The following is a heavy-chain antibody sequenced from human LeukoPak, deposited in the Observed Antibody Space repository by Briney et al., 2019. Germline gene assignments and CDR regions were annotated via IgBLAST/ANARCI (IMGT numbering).Heavy chain of an antibody. CDR3: ARRVIAAAGHDY. Sequence: GGSLRLSCAASGLTFSSYSMNWVRQAPGKGLEWVSSISSSSSYIYYADSVKGRFTISRDNAKNSLYLQMNSLRAEDTAVYYCARRVIAAAGHDYWGQGTLVTVSS. CDR2: ISSSSSYI. CDR1: GLTFSSYS. V-gene: IGHV3-21*01. J-gene: IGHJ4*02. D-gene: IGHD6-13*01.